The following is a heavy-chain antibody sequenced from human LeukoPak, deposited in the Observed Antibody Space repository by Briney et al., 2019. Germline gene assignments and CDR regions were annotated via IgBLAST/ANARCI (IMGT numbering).Heavy chain of an antibody. V-gene: IGHV3-21*01. CDR1: GFTFSSYS. J-gene: IGHJ4*02. CDR3: ARVYYGVNDY. CDR2: ISSSSSYI. D-gene: IGHD4-17*01. Sequence: PGGSLRLSCAASGFTFSSYSMNWVRQAPGKGLEWVSSISSSSSYIYCADSVKGRFTISRDNAKNSLYLQMNSLRADETAVYYCARVYYGVNDYWGQGTLVTVSS.